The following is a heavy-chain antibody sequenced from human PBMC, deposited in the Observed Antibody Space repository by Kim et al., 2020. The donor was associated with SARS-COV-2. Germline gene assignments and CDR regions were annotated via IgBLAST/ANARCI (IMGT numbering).Heavy chain of an antibody. CDR3: AKGRDRWSYFDY. V-gene: IGHV3-23*01. D-gene: IGHD2-8*01. Sequence: YADSVTGRFTISRDNSKNTLYLQVNSLRAEDTAVYFCAKGRDRWSYFDYWGQGTLVTVSS. J-gene: IGHJ4*02.